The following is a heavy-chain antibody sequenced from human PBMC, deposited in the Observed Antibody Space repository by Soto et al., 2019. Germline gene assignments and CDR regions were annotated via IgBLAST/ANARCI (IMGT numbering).Heavy chain of an antibody. CDR1: GFSLSTSAVG. D-gene: IGHD3-22*01. CDR3: AHQGVGYDSNGYPESRSLDY. V-gene: IGHV2-5*02. J-gene: IGHJ4*02. Sequence: QITLKESGPTLVKPTQTLTLTCTFSGFSLSTSAVGVGWIRQPPEKALEWLALIYWDDDKRYSPSRKSRLRTPKDPSKNQVLLTLPNIDPVDTATYYCAHQGVGYDSNGYPESRSLDYWGQGTLVTVSS. CDR2: IYWDDDK.